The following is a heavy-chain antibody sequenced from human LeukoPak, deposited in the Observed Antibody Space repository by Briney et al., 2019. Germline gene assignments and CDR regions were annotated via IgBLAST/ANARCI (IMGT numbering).Heavy chain of an antibody. CDR2: IYYSGST. CDR1: GGSVSSGSCY. D-gene: IGHD3-9*01. Sequence: SETLSLTCTVSGGSVSSGSCYWSWIRQPPGKGLEWIGYIYYSGSTNYNPSLKSRVTISVDTSKNQFSLKLSSVTAADTAVYYCASGSYYDILTGYYRGEYFQHWGQGTLVTVSS. V-gene: IGHV4-61*01. CDR3: ASGSYYDILTGYYRGEYFQH. J-gene: IGHJ1*01.